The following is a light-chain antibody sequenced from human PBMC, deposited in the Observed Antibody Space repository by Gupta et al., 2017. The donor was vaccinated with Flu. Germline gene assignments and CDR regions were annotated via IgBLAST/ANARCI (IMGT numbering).Light chain of an antibody. CDR2: DVT. CDR1: SGDVGAYNY. J-gene: IGLJ2*01. CDR3: CSYAVSNTLV. Sequence: QSALTQPRSVSGSPGRSVTISCTGTSGDVGAYNYVSWYQQYPGKAPTLMLYDVTHRPSGVPDRFSGSKSGDTASLTISGLEAEDEADYYCCSYAVSNTLVFGGGTKLTVL. V-gene: IGLV2-11*01.